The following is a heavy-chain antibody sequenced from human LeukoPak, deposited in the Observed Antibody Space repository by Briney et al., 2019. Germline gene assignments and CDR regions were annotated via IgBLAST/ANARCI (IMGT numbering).Heavy chain of an antibody. D-gene: IGHD2-2*01. CDR3: ATDPYCSSTSCSSYYYYGMDV. Sequence: GRCLSLSCAPSGFTFSSYAMHWVREAPGRGRECVAVISYVGGNKYYADSVKGRFTISRDNSKNTLYLQMNTMRPEDTALYSCATDPYCSSTSCSSYYYYGMDVWGQGTTVTVSS. V-gene: IGHV3-30-3*01. CDR2: ISYVGGNK. J-gene: IGHJ6*02. CDR1: GFTFSSYA.